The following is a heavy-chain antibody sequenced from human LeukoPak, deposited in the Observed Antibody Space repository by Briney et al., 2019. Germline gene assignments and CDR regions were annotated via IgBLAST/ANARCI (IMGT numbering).Heavy chain of an antibody. CDR2: ISSSGSTI. J-gene: IGHJ4*02. D-gene: IGHD3-22*01. V-gene: IGHV3-48*03. Sequence: PGGSLRLSCAASGFTFSSYEMNWVRQAPGKGLEWVSYISSSGSTIYYADSVKGRFTISRDNAKNSLYLQMSSLRAEDTAVYYCAREGYDSSGYFGYWGRGTLVTVSS. CDR3: AREGYDSSGYFGY. CDR1: GFTFSSYE.